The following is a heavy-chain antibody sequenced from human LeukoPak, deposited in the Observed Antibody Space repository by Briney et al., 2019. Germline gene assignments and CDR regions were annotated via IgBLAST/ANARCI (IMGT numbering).Heavy chain of an antibody. Sequence: GESLKISCKGSGYTFTDYWIGWVRQMPGKGLEWMAIIYPGDSDTRYSPSFQGLVTISADKSISTAYLQWSSLKASGTAMYYCARAMLRGVTEKSFAYWGQGTLVTVSS. V-gene: IGHV5-51*01. CDR1: GYTFTDYW. CDR3: ARAMLRGVTEKSFAY. D-gene: IGHD3-10*01. J-gene: IGHJ4*02. CDR2: IYPGDSDT.